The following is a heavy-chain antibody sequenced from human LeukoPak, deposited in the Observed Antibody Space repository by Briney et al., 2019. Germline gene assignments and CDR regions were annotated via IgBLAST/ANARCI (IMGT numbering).Heavy chain of an antibody. Sequence: GGSLRLSCAASGFTFTDYGMHWVRQAPGKGLEWVAFLRYDGNNKYYADSVKGRFTISRDNSKNTLYLQMNSLRAEDTAVYYCAKPQSVYDPYILLRYFDWLLAFDYWGQGTLVTVSS. CDR2: LRYDGNNK. CDR1: GFTFTDYG. J-gene: IGHJ4*02. D-gene: IGHD3-9*01. V-gene: IGHV3-30*02. CDR3: AKPQSVYDPYILLRYFDWLLAFDY.